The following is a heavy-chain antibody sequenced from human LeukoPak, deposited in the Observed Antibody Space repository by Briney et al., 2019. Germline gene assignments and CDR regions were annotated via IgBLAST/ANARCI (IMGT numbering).Heavy chain of an antibody. J-gene: IGHJ4*02. V-gene: IGHV3-74*03. CDR1: GFTFSAYW. D-gene: IGHD1-26*01. CDR3: ARDRGSHYLDY. CDR2: INTGGNDI. Sequence: GGSLRLSCAASGFTFSAYWMHWVRQAPGKGLVWLSRINTGGNDITYADSVKGRFTISRDNAKNTLYLQMNSLRAEDTAVYFCARDRGSHYLDYWGQGTLVTVSS.